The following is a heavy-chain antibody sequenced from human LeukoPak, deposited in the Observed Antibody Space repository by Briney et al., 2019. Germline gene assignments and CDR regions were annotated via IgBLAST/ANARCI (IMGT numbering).Heavy chain of an antibody. CDR1: GLTFSSYA. CDR3: AKDAEEEESRPTSYFDY. Sequence: QPGGSLRLSCAASGLTFSSYAMSWVRQAPGKGLEWVAGISGSGGGAYHADSVKGRFTISRDNAKNTMYLQMKSLRAEDTAVYYCAKDAEEEESRPTSYFDYWGQGTLVTVSS. D-gene: IGHD6-13*01. CDR2: ISGSGGGA. J-gene: IGHJ4*02. V-gene: IGHV3-23*01.